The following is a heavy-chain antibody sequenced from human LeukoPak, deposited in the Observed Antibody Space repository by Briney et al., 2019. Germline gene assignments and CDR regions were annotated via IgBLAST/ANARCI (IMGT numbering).Heavy chain of an antibody. CDR2: INPNSGGT. Sequence: ASVKVSCKASGYTFTGYYMHWVRQAPGQGLEWMGWINPNSGGTNYAQKFQGRVTITADESTSTAYMELSSLRSEDTAVYYCARSPSGWPFDYWGQGTLVTVSS. V-gene: IGHV1-2*02. CDR1: GYTFTGYY. D-gene: IGHD6-19*01. J-gene: IGHJ4*02. CDR3: ARSPSGWPFDY.